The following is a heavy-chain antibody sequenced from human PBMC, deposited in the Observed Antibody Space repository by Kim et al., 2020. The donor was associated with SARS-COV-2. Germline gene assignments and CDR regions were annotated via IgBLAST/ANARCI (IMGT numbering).Heavy chain of an antibody. V-gene: IGHV3-21*01. Sequence: GGSLRLSCAASGFTFSSYSMNWVCQAPGKGLEWVSSISSSSSYIYYADSVKGRFTISRDNAKNSLYLQMNSLRAEDTAVYYCASYPLLGDSSGTWGQGTLVTVSS. D-gene: IGHD3-22*01. CDR3: ASYPLLGDSSGT. CDR1: GFTFSSYS. CDR2: ISSSSSYI. J-gene: IGHJ4*02.